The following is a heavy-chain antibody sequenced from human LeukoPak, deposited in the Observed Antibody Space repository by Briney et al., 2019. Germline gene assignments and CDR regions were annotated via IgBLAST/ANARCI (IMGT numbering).Heavy chain of an antibody. D-gene: IGHD3-22*01. CDR1: GGTFSSYA. J-gene: IGHJ4*02. Sequence: SVKVSCKASGGTFSSYAISWVRQAPGQGLEWMGGIIPIFGTANYAQKFQGRVTITADKSTSTAYMELSSLRSDDTAVYYCARRGSSGYYSDYWGQGTLVTVSS. CDR3: ARRGSSGYYSDY. V-gene: IGHV1-69*06. CDR2: IIPIFGTA.